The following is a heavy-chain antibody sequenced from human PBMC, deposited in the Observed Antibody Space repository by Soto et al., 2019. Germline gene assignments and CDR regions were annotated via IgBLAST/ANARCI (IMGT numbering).Heavy chain of an antibody. CDR2: IYYSGST. V-gene: IGHV4-30-4*01. D-gene: IGHD3-10*01. CDR3: ARGGEVRGVGSADNWFDP. J-gene: IGHJ5*02. Sequence: QVQLQESGPGLVKPSQTLSLTCTVSGGSISSGDYYWSWIRQPPGKGLEWIGYIYYSGSTYYNPSLKRRVTISVDTSRNQFSLKLSSVTAADTAVYYCARGGEVRGVGSADNWFDPWGQGTLVTVSS. CDR1: GGSISSGDYY.